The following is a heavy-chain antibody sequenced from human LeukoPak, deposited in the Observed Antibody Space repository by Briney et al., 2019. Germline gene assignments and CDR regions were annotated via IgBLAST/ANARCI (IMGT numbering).Heavy chain of an antibody. CDR1: GFTFSSYS. CDR3: AKRGSAGLYYFDY. J-gene: IGHJ4*02. D-gene: IGHD6-13*01. V-gene: IGHV3-23*01. Sequence: PGGSLRLSCAASGFTFSSYSMNWVRQAPGKGLEWVSAITGSGGSTFYADSVKGRFTISRDNSKNALYLQMNSLRAEDTAVYYCAKRGSAGLYYFDYWGQGTLVTVSS. CDR2: ITGSGGST.